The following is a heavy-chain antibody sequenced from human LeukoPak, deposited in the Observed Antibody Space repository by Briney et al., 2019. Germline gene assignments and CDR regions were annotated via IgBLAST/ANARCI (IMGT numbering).Heavy chain of an antibody. Sequence: ASVKVSCKASSYSFNRYGISWVRQAPGQGLEWMGWISGYNGNTNYAQKFLGRVSMTADTSTSTAYMELRSLTSNDTAVYYCARSGRGTYYYFDLWGQGTLVTVSS. J-gene: IGHJ4*02. CDR1: SYSFNRYG. D-gene: IGHD5-12*01. CDR3: ARSGRGTYYYFDL. V-gene: IGHV1-18*04. CDR2: ISGYNGNT.